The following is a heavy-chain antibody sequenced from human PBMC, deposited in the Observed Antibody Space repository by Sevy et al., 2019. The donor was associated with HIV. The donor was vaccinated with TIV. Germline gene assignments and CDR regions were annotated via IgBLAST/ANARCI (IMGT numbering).Heavy chain of an antibody. Sequence: GGSLRLSCAASGFTFSSYSMNWVRQAPGKGLEWVSSISSSSSYIYYADSVKGRFTISRDNAKNSLYLQMNSLSAEDMAVYYCASDDAFDIWGQGTMVTVSS. J-gene: IGHJ3*02. CDR2: ISSSSSYI. CDR1: GFTFSSYS. V-gene: IGHV3-21*01. CDR3: ASDDAFDI.